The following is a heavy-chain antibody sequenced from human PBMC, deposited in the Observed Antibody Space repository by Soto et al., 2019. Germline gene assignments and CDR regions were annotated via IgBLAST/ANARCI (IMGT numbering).Heavy chain of an antibody. CDR1: GYTFTSYA. CDR2: INAGNGNT. Sequence: ASVKVSCKASGYTFTSYAMHWVRHAPGQRLEWMGWINAGNGNTKYSQKFQGRVTITRDTSASTAYMELSSLRSEDTAVYYCARDVIDSITMIVVATGFDYWGQGTLVTVPQ. V-gene: IGHV1-3*01. D-gene: IGHD3-22*01. CDR3: ARDVIDSITMIVVATGFDY. J-gene: IGHJ4*02.